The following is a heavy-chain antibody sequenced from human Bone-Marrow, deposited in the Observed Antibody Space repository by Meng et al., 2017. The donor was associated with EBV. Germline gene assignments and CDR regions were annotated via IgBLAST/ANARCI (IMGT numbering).Heavy chain of an antibody. Sequence: QVQLQQWGAGLLKPSEXLSLTCAVYGWSFSGYYWSWIRQPPGKGLEWIGEINHSGSTNYNPSLKSRVTISVDTSKNQFSLKLSSVTAADTAVYYCARGLLNYDFWSGYSCWFDPGGHGTLVTVSS. V-gene: IGHV4-34*01. J-gene: IGHJ5*02. CDR1: GWSFSGYY. CDR2: INHSGST. CDR3: ARGLLNYDFWSGYSCWFDP. D-gene: IGHD3-3*01.